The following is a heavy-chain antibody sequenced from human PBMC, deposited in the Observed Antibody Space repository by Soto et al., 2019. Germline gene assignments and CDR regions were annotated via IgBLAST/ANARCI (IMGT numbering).Heavy chain of an antibody. CDR1: GGSISSYY. CDR3: ARGYNWNDCFDP. J-gene: IGHJ5*02. D-gene: IGHD1-1*01. Sequence: QVQLQESGPGLVKPSETLSLTCTVSGGSISSYYWSWIRQPPGKGLEWIGYIHYSGSPNDNTSLKSRSTISVDTSKTQFSLKLSSVTAADTAVYYCARGYNWNDCFDPWCQGTLGTVSS. CDR2: IHYSGSP. V-gene: IGHV4-59*01.